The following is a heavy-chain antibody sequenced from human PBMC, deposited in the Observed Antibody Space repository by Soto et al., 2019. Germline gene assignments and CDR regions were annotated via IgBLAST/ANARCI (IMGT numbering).Heavy chain of an antibody. J-gene: IGHJ4*01. D-gene: IGHD1-26*01. Sequence: EVQLLESGGDFVQPGGSLTLSCAASGFTFSTYAMSWVRQAPGKGLEWVSAIRAGGGVTYFADSVKGRSTISRDNSKDTLYLQLHSLRAEDTAVYYCAKARGATAMDFDYWGHGTLVTVSP. CDR3: AKARGATAMDFDY. V-gene: IGHV3-23*01. CDR2: IRAGGGVT. CDR1: GFTFSTYA.